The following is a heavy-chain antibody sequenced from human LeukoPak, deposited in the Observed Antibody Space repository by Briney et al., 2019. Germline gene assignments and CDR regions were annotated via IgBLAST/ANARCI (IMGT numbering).Heavy chain of an antibody. Sequence: PGGSLRLSCAASGFTFSSYAMHWVRQAPGKGLEWVAVISYDGSNKYYADSVKGRFTISRDNSKNTLYLQMNSLRAEDTAVYYCAKERPGYHAVDYWGQGTLVTASS. V-gene: IGHV3-30*04. CDR1: GFTFSSYA. CDR2: ISYDGSNK. CDR3: AKERPGYHAVDY. J-gene: IGHJ4*02. D-gene: IGHD5-18*01.